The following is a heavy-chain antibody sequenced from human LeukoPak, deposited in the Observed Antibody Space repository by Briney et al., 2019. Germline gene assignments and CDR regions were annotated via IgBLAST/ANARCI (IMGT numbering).Heavy chain of an antibody. CDR2: LTPGGTI. CDR3: VRDLSASYYDF. Sequence: PGGSLRLSCAASGFTFGSYTMHWVRQAPGKGLEWVSYLTPGGTIYYGDSVRGRFTISRDNAESSLYLQMNSLRVEDTAVYYCVRDLSASYYDFWGQGTLVTVSS. J-gene: IGHJ4*02. V-gene: IGHV3-48*03. CDR1: GFTFGSYT. D-gene: IGHD3-3*01.